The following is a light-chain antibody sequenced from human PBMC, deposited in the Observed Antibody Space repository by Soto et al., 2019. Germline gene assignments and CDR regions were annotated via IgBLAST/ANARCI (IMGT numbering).Light chain of an antibody. CDR3: QQRSILPVT. J-gene: IGKJ1*01. CDR1: QSVNNY. V-gene: IGKV3-11*01. Sequence: EIVLTQSPATLSVPPGETATLSCRASQSVNNYLAWYQQKPGQAPRLLMYDPSNRATGIPARFSGSGSGTDFTLTISSLEPEDFAVYSCQQRSILPVTFGQGTKVEIK. CDR2: DPS.